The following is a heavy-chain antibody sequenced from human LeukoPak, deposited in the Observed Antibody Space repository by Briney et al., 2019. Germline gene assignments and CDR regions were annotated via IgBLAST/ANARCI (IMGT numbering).Heavy chain of an antibody. Sequence: GRSLRLSCVASGFTFKSYHMNWVRQAPGKGLEWLSGITSGASVIYYADSVKGRFTISRDDAKNSVFLQMSGLTVDDTAVYYCARKRLADLGDDTSFGGTPFDSWGQGTPVIVSS. CDR1: GFTFKSYH. CDR3: ARKRLADLGDDTSFGGTPFDS. CDR2: ITSGASVI. D-gene: IGHD3-16*01. V-gene: IGHV3-48*03. J-gene: IGHJ4*02.